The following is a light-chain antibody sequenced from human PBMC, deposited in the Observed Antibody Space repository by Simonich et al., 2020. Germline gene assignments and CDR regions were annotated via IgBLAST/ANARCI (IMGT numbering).Light chain of an antibody. CDR2: EGS. J-gene: IGLJ2*01. CDR1: SSDVWDYNL. V-gene: IGLV2-23*01. Sequence: QSALTQPASVSCSPGQSLTISCTGTSSDVWDYNLVSWYQHHPGKAPKLMIYEGSTRPSGVSNRFSGSKSGNTASLTISGLQAEDEADYYCCSYAGSSTVVFGGGTKLTVL. CDR3: CSYAGSSTVV.